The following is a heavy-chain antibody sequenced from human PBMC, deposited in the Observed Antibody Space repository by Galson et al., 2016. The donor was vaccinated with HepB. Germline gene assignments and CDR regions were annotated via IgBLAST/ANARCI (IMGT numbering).Heavy chain of an antibody. CDR3: ARDRTSRAAVEL. CDR1: GFNLRNYY. D-gene: IGHD6-25*01. J-gene: IGHJ4*02. CDR2: ISSSGSST. Sequence: SLRLSCAASGFNLRNYYMTWIRQAPGKRLEWVSYISSSGSSTNYADSVKGRFTISRDNAKDSLYLQMNSLRAEDTAVYYCARDRTSRAAVELWGQGTLVSVSS. V-gene: IGHV3-11*06.